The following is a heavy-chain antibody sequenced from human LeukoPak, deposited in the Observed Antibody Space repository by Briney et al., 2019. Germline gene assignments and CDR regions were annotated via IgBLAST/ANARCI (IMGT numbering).Heavy chain of an antibody. CDR3: ARDPDYYDGSGYYYGAFDI. D-gene: IGHD3-22*01. J-gene: IGHJ3*02. V-gene: IGHV3-48*01. CDR2: ISSSGSAI. Sequence: GGSLRLSCAASGFTFSAYSMSWVRQAPGKGLEWVSYISSSGSAIYYADSVKGRFTISRDNAKNSLYPQMNSLRAEDTAVYYCARDPDYYDGSGYYYGAFDIWGQGTMVTVSS. CDR1: GFTFSAYS.